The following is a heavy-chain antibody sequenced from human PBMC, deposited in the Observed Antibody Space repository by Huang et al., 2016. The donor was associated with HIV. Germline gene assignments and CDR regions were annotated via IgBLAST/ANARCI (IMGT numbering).Heavy chain of an antibody. Sequence: QVQLVESGGGLVKPGGSLRLACEASGFSFSDYYMSWIGQAPGKGLEWISYISISGGSIYYADAVRGRFTISRDNAKNSLYLQMNSLRVEDTAIYYCVREREMATLRVRSFDSWGQGTLVTVSS. J-gene: IGHJ4*02. CDR2: ISISGGSI. V-gene: IGHV3-11*01. CDR3: VREREMATLRVRSFDS. CDR1: GFSFSDYY.